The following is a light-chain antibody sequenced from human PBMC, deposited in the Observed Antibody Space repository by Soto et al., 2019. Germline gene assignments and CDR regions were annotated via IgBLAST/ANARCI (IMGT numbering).Light chain of an antibody. J-gene: IGLJ3*02. Sequence: QSVLTQPPSLSGAPGQRVTISCTGSSSNIGATYHVHWYQQLPGTAPKLLIYGNSNRPSAVPDRFSGSKSGTSASLAITGLQAEDEADYYCQSYDSSLSGSVFGGGTKLTVL. V-gene: IGLV1-40*01. CDR3: QSYDSSLSGSV. CDR1: SSNIGATYH. CDR2: GNS.